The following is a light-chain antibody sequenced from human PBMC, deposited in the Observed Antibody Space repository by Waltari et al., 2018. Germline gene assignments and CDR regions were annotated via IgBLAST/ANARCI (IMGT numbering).Light chain of an antibody. CDR3: LLYHKDAQLWV. CDR2: STN. Sequence: QTVVTHEPSLTVSPGGTVTLTCAYSTGAGTRGYLASWFQQKPGQAPRPLIYSTNNKHSWTPARFSGSRLGDKAALTLSGVEPDDDAEYYCLLYHKDAQLWVFGGGTKVTVL. CDR1: TGAGTRGYL. J-gene: IGLJ3*02. V-gene: IGLV7-43*01.